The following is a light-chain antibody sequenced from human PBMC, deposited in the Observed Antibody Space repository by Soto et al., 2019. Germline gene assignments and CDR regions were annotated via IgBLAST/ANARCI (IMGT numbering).Light chain of an antibody. CDR1: QSVSSN. V-gene: IGKV3-15*01. CDR2: GAS. Sequence: EIVMTQSPATLSVSPGYRATLSCRASQSVSSNLAWYQQKPGQAHRLLIYGASTRATGIPARFSGSGSGTEFTLTISSLQSEDFAVYYCQQYNNWPRVTFGQGTRLEIK. CDR3: QQYNNWPRVT. J-gene: IGKJ5*01.